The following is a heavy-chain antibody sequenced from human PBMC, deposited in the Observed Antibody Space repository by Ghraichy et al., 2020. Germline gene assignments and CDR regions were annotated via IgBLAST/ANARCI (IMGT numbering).Heavy chain of an antibody. CDR2: IKQDGSEK. J-gene: IGHJ4*02. Sequence: GGSLRLSCAASGFTFSSYWMSWVRQAPGKGLEWVANIKQDGSEKYYVDSVKGRFTISRDNAKNSLYLQMNSLRAEDTAVYYCARDIVVVTAIMDYWGQGTLVTVSS. CDR1: GFTFSSYW. V-gene: IGHV3-7*03. CDR3: ARDIVVVTAIMDY. D-gene: IGHD2-21*02.